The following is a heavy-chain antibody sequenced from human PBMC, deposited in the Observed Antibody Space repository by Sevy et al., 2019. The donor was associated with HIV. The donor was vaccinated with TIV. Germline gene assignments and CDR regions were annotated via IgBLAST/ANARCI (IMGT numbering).Heavy chain of an antibody. Sequence: ASVKVPCKASGGTFSSYAISWVRQAPGQGLEWMGGIIPIFGTANYAQKFQGRVTITADESTSTAYMELSSLRSEDTAVYYCAREVAVAGEGYFDYWGQGTLVTVSS. V-gene: IGHV1-69*13. D-gene: IGHD6-19*01. J-gene: IGHJ4*02. CDR3: AREVAVAGEGYFDY. CDR1: GGTFSSYA. CDR2: IIPIFGTA.